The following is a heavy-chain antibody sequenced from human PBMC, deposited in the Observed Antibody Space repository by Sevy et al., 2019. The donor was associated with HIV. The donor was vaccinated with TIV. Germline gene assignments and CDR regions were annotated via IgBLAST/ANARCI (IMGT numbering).Heavy chain of an antibody. Sequence: GGSLRLSCAASGFTFNIYSMNWVRQAPGKGLEWVSSISGSSSYIFYADSVKGRFTISRDNAKNSLYLQMNSLRAEDTAVYYCARGRGDPRADCFYYWGQGTLVTVSS. CDR2: ISGSSSYI. CDR3: ARGRGDPRADCFYY. CDR1: GFTFNIYS. V-gene: IGHV3-21*01. J-gene: IGHJ4*02. D-gene: IGHD2-21*02.